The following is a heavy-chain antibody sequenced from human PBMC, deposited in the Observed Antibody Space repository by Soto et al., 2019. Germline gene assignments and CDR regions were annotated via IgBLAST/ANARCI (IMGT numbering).Heavy chain of an antibody. CDR3: ARVGGYCSGGSCYSYYYYYGMDV. V-gene: IGHV4-4*07. CDR1: GGSISSYY. D-gene: IGHD2-15*01. J-gene: IGHJ6*02. Sequence: SETLSLTCTVSGGSISSYYWSWIRQPAGKGLEWIGRIYTSGSTNYNPSLKSRVTMSVDTSKNQFSLKLSSVTAADTAVYYCARVGGYCSGGSCYSYYYYYGMDVWGQGTTVTVSS. CDR2: IYTSGST.